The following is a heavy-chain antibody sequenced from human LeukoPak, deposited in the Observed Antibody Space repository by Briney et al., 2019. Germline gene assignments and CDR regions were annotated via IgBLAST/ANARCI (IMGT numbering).Heavy chain of an antibody. CDR2: IGYDGDTT. CDR1: GFTFDEFT. CDR3: AKDGHYCTATSCFSSWLDP. J-gene: IGHJ5*01. D-gene: IGHD2-8*02. Sequence: QTGGSLRLSCAASGFTFDEFTMHWVRQAPGKGPEWVGLIGYDGDTTFSAESVKGRFTIARDNSKNTLYLQMSSLRTEDTAFYYCAKDGHYCTATSCFSSWLDPWGQGTLVTVSS. V-gene: IGHV3-43*01.